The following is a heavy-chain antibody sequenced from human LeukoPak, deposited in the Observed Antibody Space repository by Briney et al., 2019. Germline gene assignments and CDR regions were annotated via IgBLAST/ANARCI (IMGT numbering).Heavy chain of an antibody. CDR2: IYYSGST. V-gene: IGHV4-59*08. CDR1: GGSISSYY. CDR3: ASSIAVAGPGYFDY. J-gene: IGHJ4*02. Sequence: SKTLSLTCTVSGGSISSYYWSWIRQPPGKGLEWIGYIYYSGSTNYNPSLKSRVTISVDTSKNQFSLKLSSVTAADTAVYYCASSIAVAGPGYFDYWGQGTLVTVSS. D-gene: IGHD6-19*01.